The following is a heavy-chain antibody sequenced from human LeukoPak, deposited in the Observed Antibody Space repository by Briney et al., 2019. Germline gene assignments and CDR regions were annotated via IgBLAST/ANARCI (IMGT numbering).Heavy chain of an antibody. J-gene: IGHJ4*02. CDR2: IVPMFGKA. Sequence: GASVKVSCKASGGTFSSYAISWVRQAPGQGLEWMGGIVPMFGKANYAQKFQGRVTITADESTNTAYMELSSLRSEDTAVYYCAREGGVGAHFDYWGQGTLVTVSS. CDR3: AREGGVGAHFDY. D-gene: IGHD1-26*01. CDR1: GGTFSSYA. V-gene: IGHV1-69*13.